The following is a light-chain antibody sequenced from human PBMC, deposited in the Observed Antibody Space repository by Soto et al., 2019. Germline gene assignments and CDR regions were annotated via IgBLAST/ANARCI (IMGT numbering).Light chain of an antibody. CDR1: SSDIGSYNV. V-gene: IGLV2-23*02. J-gene: IGLJ2*01. Sequence: QSVLTQPPSASGSPGQSVTISCTGSSSDIGSYNVVSWYQQHPGKAPKLMIYDVTKRPSGVSNRFSGSKSGNTASLTISGLHPEDEADYYCCSYVGSSTLVFGGGTKLTVL. CDR2: DVT. CDR3: CSYVGSSTLV.